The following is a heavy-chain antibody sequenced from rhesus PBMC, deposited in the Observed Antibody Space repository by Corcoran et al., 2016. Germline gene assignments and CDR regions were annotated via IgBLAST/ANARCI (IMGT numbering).Heavy chain of an antibody. CDR3: ARRTSIAAADY. CDR1: GFSLSTSGMG. CDR2: IYWEDDK. J-gene: IGHJ4*01. V-gene: IGHV2-1*01. Sequence: QVTLKESGPALVKPTQTLTLTCTFSGFSLSTSGMGVGWIRQPPGKTPEWLAHIYWEDDKRYSTSLKSRLTSTKDTSKKQVVLTMTNMDPVDTATYYCARRTSIAAADYWGQGVLVTVSS. D-gene: IGHD6-25*01.